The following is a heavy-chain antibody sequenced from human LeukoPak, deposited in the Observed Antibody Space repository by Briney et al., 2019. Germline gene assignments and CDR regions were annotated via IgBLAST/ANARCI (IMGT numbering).Heavy chain of an antibody. CDR3: ARKNSSGWSKGAFDY. J-gene: IGHJ4*02. D-gene: IGHD6-19*01. Sequence: SSETLSLTCTVSGGSISSGGYYWSWIRQHPGKGLEWIGYIYYSGSTYYNPSLKSRVTISVDTSKNQFSLKLSSVTAADTAVYYCARKNSSGWSKGAFDYWGQGPLVTVSS. V-gene: IGHV4-31*03. CDR1: GGSISSGGYY. CDR2: IYYSGST.